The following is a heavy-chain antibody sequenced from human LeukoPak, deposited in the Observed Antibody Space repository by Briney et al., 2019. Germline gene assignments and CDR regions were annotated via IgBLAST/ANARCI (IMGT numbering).Heavy chain of an antibody. CDR2: IYYSGST. V-gene: IGHV4-31*03. CDR3: ARFVGYSYGYFYFDY. J-gene: IGHJ4*02. CDR1: GGSISSGGYY. Sequence: SETLSLTCTVSGGSISSGGYYWSWIRQHPGKGPEWIGYIYYSGSTYYNPSLKSRVTISVDTSKNQFSLKLSSVTAADTAVYYCARFVGYSYGYFYFDYWGQGTLVTVSS. D-gene: IGHD5-18*01.